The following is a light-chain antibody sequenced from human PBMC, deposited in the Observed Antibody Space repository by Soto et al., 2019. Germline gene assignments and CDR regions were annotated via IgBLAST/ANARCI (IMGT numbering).Light chain of an antibody. Sequence: EIVLTQSPGTLSLSPGEGATLSCRASQSVRNNNLAWYQQKPGQAPRLLIYGASRRATDIPDRFSGSGSGTDFTLTISRLEPEDFAVYYCQQYNSSPPDTFGQGTKLEIK. CDR2: GAS. CDR1: QSVRNNN. V-gene: IGKV3-20*01. CDR3: QQYNSSPPDT. J-gene: IGKJ2*01.